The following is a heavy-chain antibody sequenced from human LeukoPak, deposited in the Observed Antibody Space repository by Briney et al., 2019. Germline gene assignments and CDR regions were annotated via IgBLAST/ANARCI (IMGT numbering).Heavy chain of an antibody. J-gene: IGHJ6*04. CDR2: ISYDGSNK. Sequence: GGSLRLSCAASRFTFSSYGMHWVRQAPGKGLEWVAVISYDGSNKYYADSVKGRFTISRDNSKNTLYLQMNSLRAEDTAVYYCAKTLPRYYYYGMDVWGKGTTVTVSS. CDR1: RFTFSSYG. CDR3: AKTLPRYYYYGMDV. V-gene: IGHV3-30*18.